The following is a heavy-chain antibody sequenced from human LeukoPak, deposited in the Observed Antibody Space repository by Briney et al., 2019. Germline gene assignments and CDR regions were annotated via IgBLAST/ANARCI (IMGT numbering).Heavy chain of an antibody. Sequence: PSQTLSLTCTVSGGSISSGGYYWSWIRQHPGKGLEWIGYIYYSGSTYYNPSLKSRVTISVDTSKNQFSLKLSSVTAADTAVYYCARDSSAAGYYFDYWGQGTLVTVSS. J-gene: IGHJ4*02. CDR2: IYYSGST. D-gene: IGHD6-13*01. CDR1: GGSISSGGYY. V-gene: IGHV4-31*03. CDR3: ARDSSAAGYYFDY.